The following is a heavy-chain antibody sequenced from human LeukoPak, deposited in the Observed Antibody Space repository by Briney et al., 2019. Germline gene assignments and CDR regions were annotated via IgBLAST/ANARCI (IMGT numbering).Heavy chain of an antibody. V-gene: IGHV1-46*01. CDR1: GYTFTSYY. CDR2: INPSGGST. D-gene: IGHD2-15*01. J-gene: IGHJ6*03. CDR3: ARVRSAARRYMDV. Sequence: ASVKVSCKASGYTFTSYYMHWVRQAPGQGLEWMGIINPSGGSTSYAQKFQGRVTMTRDMSTSTDYMELSSLRSEDTAVYYCARVRSAARRYMDVWGKGTTVTVSS.